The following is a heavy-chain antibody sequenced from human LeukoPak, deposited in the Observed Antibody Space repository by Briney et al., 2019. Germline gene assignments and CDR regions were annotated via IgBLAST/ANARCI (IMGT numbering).Heavy chain of an antibody. J-gene: IGHJ6*03. V-gene: IGHV4-61*02. Sequence: SETLSLTCTVSGGSISSGSYYWSWIRQPAGKGLEWIGRIYTSGSTNYNPSLKRRVTISVDTSKNQFSLKLSSVTAADTAVYYCARSVRGAMSGYYYYMDVWGKGTTVTISS. CDR3: ARSVRGAMSGYYYYMDV. CDR1: GGSISSGSYY. D-gene: IGHD3-10*01. CDR2: IYTSGST.